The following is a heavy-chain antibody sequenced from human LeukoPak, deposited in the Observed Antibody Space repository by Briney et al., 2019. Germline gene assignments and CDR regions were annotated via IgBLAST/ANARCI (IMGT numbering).Heavy chain of an antibody. CDR2: IYYSGST. CDR1: GGSISSYY. J-gene: IGHJ3*02. CDR3: ARDRGSSGWNDAFDI. Sequence: SETLSLTCTVSGGSISSYYWSWIRQPPGKGLEWIGYIYYSGSTNYNPSLKSRVTISVDTSKNQFSLRLSSVTAADTAVYYCARDRGSSGWNDAFDIWGQGTMVTVSS. D-gene: IGHD6-19*01. V-gene: IGHV4-59*01.